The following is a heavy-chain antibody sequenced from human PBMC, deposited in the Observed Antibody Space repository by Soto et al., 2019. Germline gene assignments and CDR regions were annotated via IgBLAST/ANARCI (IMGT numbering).Heavy chain of an antibody. D-gene: IGHD3-9*01. CDR1: GGSISSGDYY. V-gene: IGHV4-30-4*01. J-gene: IGHJ4*02. Sequence: QVQLQESGPGLVKPSQTLSLTCTVSGGSISSGDYYWSWIRQPPGKGLEWIGYIYYSGSTYYNPSLKSRVTISVDTSKTQCSLKLSSVTAADTAVYYCARAFDILTRYYFDYWGQGTLVTVSS. CDR2: IYYSGST. CDR3: ARAFDILTRYYFDY.